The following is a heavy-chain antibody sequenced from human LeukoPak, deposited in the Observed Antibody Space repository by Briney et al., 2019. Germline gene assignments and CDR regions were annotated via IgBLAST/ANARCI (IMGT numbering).Heavy chain of an antibody. J-gene: IGHJ5*02. D-gene: IGHD3-22*01. CDR3: ARDSYYDSSGVNWFDP. CDR2: ISSSSSYI. CDR1: GFTFSSYG. V-gene: IGHV3-21*01. Sequence: GGYLRLSCAASGFTFSSYGMKWVRQAHGKRLEWVSSISSSSSYIYYADSVKGRFTISRDNAKNSLYLRMNSLRAEDTAVYYCARDSYYDSSGVNWFDPWGQGTLVTVSS.